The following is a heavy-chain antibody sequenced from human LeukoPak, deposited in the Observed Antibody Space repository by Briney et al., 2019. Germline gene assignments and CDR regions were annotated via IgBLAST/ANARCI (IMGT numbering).Heavy chain of an antibody. CDR3: ARDQVECTGGTCQSRVGFDF. J-gene: IGHJ4*02. D-gene: IGHD2-8*02. Sequence: PSETPSLTCTVSGDSISNGVKYWSWIRQHPGRGLEWIGYIYHSGRSYYNPSLKSRITMSVDTSKNQFSLNLCSVTAADTAVYYCARDQVECTGGTCQSRVGFDFWGQGTLVTVSS. CDR2: IYHSGRS. CDR1: GDSISNGVKY. V-gene: IGHV4-31*03.